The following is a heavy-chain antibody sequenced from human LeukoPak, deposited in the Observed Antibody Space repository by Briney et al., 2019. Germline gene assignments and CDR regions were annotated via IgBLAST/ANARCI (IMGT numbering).Heavy chain of an antibody. CDR1: GHTLTELS. V-gene: IGHV1-24*01. J-gene: IGHJ4*02. CDR2: FDPEDGEA. Sequence: ASVTVSCKVSGHTLTELSMHWVRQAPGKGLEWMGGFDPEDGEALYVQKFQGRVTMTEDTTTDTAYMDLSSLRSEDTAVYYCATAPYGGSFFSLDYWGQGILVTISS. CDR3: ATAPYGGSFFSLDY. D-gene: IGHD1-26*01.